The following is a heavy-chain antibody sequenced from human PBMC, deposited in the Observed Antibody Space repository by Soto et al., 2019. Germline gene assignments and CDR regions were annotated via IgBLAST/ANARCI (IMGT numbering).Heavy chain of an antibody. CDR1: GFTFSSYA. CDR3: ASSRTWSGYYKDGGMDV. J-gene: IGHJ6*02. V-gene: IGHV3-30-3*01. D-gene: IGHD3-3*01. Sequence: QVQLVESGGGVVQPGRSLRLSCAASGFTFSSYAMHWVRQAPGKGLEWVAVISYDGSNKYYADSVKGRFTISRDNSKNTLYLQMNSLRAEDTAVYYCASSRTWSGYYKDGGMDVWGQGTTVTVSS. CDR2: ISYDGSNK.